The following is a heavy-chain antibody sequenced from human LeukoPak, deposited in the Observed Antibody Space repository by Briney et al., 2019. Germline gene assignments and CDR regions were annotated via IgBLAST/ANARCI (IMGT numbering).Heavy chain of an antibody. V-gene: IGHV4-59*08. Sequence: PSETLSLTCTGSGGSIISYYWSWIRQPPGKGREWIGYIYYSGSNNYNPSLKSRVTISVDTSKNHFSLKLSSVAAADTAVYYCATMTTVIGAEYFQHWGQGTLVTVSS. J-gene: IGHJ1*01. CDR2: IYYSGSN. CDR1: GGSIISYY. D-gene: IGHD4-17*01. CDR3: ATMTTVIGAEYFQH.